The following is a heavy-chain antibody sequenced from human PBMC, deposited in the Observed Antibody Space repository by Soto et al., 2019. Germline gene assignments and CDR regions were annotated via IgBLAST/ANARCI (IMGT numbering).Heavy chain of an antibody. CDR2: IYPGDSDT. V-gene: IGHV5-51*01. J-gene: IGHJ6*02. D-gene: IGHD3-22*01. CDR1: GYSFTSYW. Sequence: GESLKISCKGSGYSFTSYWIGWVRQMPGKGLEWMGIIYPGDSDTRYSPPFQGQVTISADKSISTAYLQWSSLKASDTAMYYCARGGDRSRHCYSSTYYYYGMDVWGQGTTATVSS. CDR3: ARGGDRSRHCYSSTYYYYGMDV.